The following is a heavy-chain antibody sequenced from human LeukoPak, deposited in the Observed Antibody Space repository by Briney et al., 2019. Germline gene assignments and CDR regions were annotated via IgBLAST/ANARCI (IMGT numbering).Heavy chain of an antibody. Sequence: ADSVKGRFTISRDNSKNTLYLQMNSLRAEDTAVYYCAKDLYYYDSSGLSPAGYWGQGTLVTVSS. CDR3: AKDLYYYDSSGLSPAGY. V-gene: IGHV3-30*02. J-gene: IGHJ4*02. D-gene: IGHD3-22*01.